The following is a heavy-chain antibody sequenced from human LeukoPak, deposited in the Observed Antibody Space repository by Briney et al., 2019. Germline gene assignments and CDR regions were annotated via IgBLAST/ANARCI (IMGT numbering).Heavy chain of an antibody. CDR3: ASVPKVDSSGYYFPFDY. CDR1: GGTFSSYA. Sequence: ASVKVSCKASGGTFSSYAISWVRQAPGQGLEWMGGIIPIFGTANYAQKFQGRVTITTDESTSTAYMELSSLRSEDTAVYYCASVPKVDSSGYYFPFDYWGQGTLVTVSS. D-gene: IGHD3-22*01. V-gene: IGHV1-69*05. CDR2: IIPIFGTA. J-gene: IGHJ4*02.